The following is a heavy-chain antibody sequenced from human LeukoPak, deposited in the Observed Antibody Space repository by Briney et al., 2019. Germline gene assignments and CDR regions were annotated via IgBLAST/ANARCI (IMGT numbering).Heavy chain of an antibody. V-gene: IGHV3-72*01. J-gene: IGHJ4*02. CDR3: TRDPRRLDY. CDR1: GFTFSDHY. CDR2: TRNKANSYIT. Sequence: GGSLRLSCAASGFTFSDHYLDWVRQAPGKGLEWVGRTRNKANSYITEYAASVKGRFTILRDDSKKSLYLQMNSLKTEDTAVYYCTRDPRRLDYWGQGTLVTVSS.